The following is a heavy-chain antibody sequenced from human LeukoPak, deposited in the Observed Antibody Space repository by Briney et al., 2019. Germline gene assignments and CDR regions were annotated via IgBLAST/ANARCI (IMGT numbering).Heavy chain of an antibody. Sequence: GGSLRLSCAASGFTFSSYSMNWVRQAPGKGLEWVSSISSSSSCIYYADSVKGRFTISRDNAKNSLYLQMNSLRAEDTAVYYCARVGYQLLDYYYYYMDVWGKGTTVTVSS. J-gene: IGHJ6*03. D-gene: IGHD2-2*01. V-gene: IGHV3-21*01. CDR2: ISSSSSCI. CDR3: ARVGYQLLDYYYYYMDV. CDR1: GFTFSSYS.